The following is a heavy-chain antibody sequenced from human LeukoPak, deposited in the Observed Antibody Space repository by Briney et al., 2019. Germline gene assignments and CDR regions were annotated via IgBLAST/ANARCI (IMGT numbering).Heavy chain of an antibody. D-gene: IGHD3-10*01. CDR2: ISSSSSYI. J-gene: IGHJ4*02. V-gene: IGHV3-21*01. CDR3: ARDRYGSGSYYPARVDY. CDR1: GFTFSGYS. Sequence: GGSLRLSCAASGFTFSGYSMNWVRQAPGKGLEWVSSISSSSSYIYYADSVKGRFTISRDNAKNSLYLQMNSLRAEDTAVYYCARDRYGSGSYYPARVDYWGQGTLVTVSS.